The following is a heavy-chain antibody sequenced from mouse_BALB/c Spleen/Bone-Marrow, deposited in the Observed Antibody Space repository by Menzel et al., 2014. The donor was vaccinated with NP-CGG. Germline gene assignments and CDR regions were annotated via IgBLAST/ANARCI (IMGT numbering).Heavy chain of an antibody. CDR1: GFTFSDYY. V-gene: IGHV5-4*02. J-gene: IGHJ1*01. CDR3: ARVVTTATLYWYFDV. CDR2: ISDGGSYT. Sequence: EVQRVESGGGLVKPGGSLKLSCAASGFTFSDYYMYWVRQTPEKRLEWVATISDGGSYTYYPDSVKGRFTISRDNAKNNLYLRMSSLKSEDTAMYYCARVVTTATLYWYFDVWGAGTTVTVSS. D-gene: IGHD1-2*01.